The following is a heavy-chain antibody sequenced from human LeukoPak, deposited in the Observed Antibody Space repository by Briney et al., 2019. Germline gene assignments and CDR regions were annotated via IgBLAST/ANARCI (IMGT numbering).Heavy chain of an antibody. D-gene: IGHD3-16*01. CDR2: INPSGGST. V-gene: IGHV1-46*01. CDR3: ARSITGGDYFDY. CDR1: GYTFTSYY. Sequence: ASVKVSCKASGYTFTSYYMHWVRQAPGQGLEWMGIINPSGGSTSYAQKFQGRVTMTRDTSTSTVYMELSSLRPEDTAVYYCARSITGGDYFDYWGQGTLVTVSS. J-gene: IGHJ4*02.